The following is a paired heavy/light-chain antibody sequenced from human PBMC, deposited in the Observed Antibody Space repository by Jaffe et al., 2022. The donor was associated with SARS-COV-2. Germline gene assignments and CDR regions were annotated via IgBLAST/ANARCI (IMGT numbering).Light chain of an antibody. J-gene: IGKJ5*01. CDR2: DSS. CDR3: QQRKYWPPIT. Sequence: ETVLTQSPATLSLSPGERATLSCRASRNIDIYLAWYQQKPGQAPRLLIYDSSYRATGIPARFSGSGSGTDFTLTISSLEPEDFAVYYCQQRKYWPPITFGQGTRLEIK. CDR1: RNIDIY. V-gene: IGKV3-11*01.
Heavy chain of an antibody. J-gene: IGHJ5*02. CDR1: GFTFSSCA. CDR2: ITDNGVNT. CDR3: ARVPNFRVGVWFDP. Sequence: EVQLVESGGALVQPGGSLRLSCAASGFTFSSCAMSWVRQAPEKGLEWVSTITDNGVNTYYTDSVKGRFTISRDDSKNTLYLQMNSLRADDTAVYYCARVPNFRVGVWFDPWGRGTLVTVSS. V-gene: IGHV3-23*04.